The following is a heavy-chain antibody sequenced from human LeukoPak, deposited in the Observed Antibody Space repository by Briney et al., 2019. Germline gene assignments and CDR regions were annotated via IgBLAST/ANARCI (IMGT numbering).Heavy chain of an antibody. CDR2: IYQSGST. CDR1: GASVGRGAHF. V-gene: IGHV4-30-2*01. J-gene: IGHJ6*03. CDR3: ARRRGQSSGPSYYYFYMDV. D-gene: IGHD2-8*02. Sequence: PSETLSLTCTVSGGSVSGASVGRGAHFWNWIRQAPGKGLEWIGYIYQSGSTYFNPSLKSRVSISIDTSKNQFSLKLSSVTAADTAVYFCARRRGQSSGPSYYYFYMDVWGKGTTVTVS.